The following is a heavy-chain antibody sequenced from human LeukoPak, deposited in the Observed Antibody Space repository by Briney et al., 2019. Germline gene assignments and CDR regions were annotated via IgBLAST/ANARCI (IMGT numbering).Heavy chain of an antibody. J-gene: IGHJ4*02. CDR3: ARGGYSNYVGY. D-gene: IGHD4-4*01. Sequence: SETLSLTCAVYGGSFSGYYWSWIRQPPGKGLEWIGEINHSGSTNYNPSLKSRVTISVDTSKNQFSLKLSSVTAADTAVYYCARGGYSNYVGYWGQGTLDTVSS. V-gene: IGHV4-34*01. CDR1: GGSFSGYY. CDR2: INHSGST.